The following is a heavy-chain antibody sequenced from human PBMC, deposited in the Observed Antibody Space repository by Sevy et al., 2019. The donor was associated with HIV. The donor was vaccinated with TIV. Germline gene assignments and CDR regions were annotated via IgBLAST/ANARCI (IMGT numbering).Heavy chain of an antibody. CDR3: SRDGGTMTTPGAFDI. Sequence: SETLSLTCAVSGGSIRSGVYSWNWIRQPPGKGLEWIGYIYHSRNTYYNPSLKGRVTISIDTSKNQFSLKMSSVTAADTAIYYCSRDGGTMTTPGAFDIWGQGAMVTVSS. CDR1: GGSIRSGVYS. J-gene: IGHJ3*02. V-gene: IGHV4-30-2*01. D-gene: IGHD4-17*01. CDR2: IYHSRNT.